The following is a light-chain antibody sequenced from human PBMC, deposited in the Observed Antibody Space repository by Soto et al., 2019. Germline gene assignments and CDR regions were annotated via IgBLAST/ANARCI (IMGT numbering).Light chain of an antibody. CDR3: SSYTSTSIYV. J-gene: IGLJ1*01. CDR2: DVS. CDR1: SSDVGGYNY. V-gene: IGLV2-14*01. Sequence: QSVLTQPASVSGCPGQSIAICCTGASSDVGGYNYVCWYQQHPGKAPKLMIYDVSNRPSGVSDRFSGSKSGNTASLTISGIQAEYEADYYCSSYTSTSIYVFGTGTKVTVL.